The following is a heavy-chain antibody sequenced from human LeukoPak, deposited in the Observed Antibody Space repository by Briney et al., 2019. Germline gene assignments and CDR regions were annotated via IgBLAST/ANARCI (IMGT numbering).Heavy chain of an antibody. V-gene: IGHV3-30*18. CDR3: AKDKSRYYDSSGPIDY. J-gene: IGHJ4*02. D-gene: IGHD3-22*01. Sequence: PGRSLRLSCAASGFTFSSYGMHWVRQAPGKGLEWVAVISYDGSNKCYADSVKGRFTISRDNSKNTLYLQMNSLRAEDTAVYYCAKDKSRYYDSSGPIDYWGQGTLVTVSS. CDR1: GFTFSSYG. CDR2: ISYDGSNK.